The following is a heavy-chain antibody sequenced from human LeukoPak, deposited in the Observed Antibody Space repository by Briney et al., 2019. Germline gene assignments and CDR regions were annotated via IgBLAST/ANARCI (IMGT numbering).Heavy chain of an antibody. J-gene: IGHJ4*02. CDR1: GFTFSSYA. D-gene: IGHD5-12*01. CDR3: ARRPDSGYDPYFDY. CDR2: ISYGGSNK. V-gene: IGHV3-30-3*01. Sequence: GGSLRLSCAASGFTFSSYAMHWVRQAPGKGLEWEAVISYGGSNKYYADSVKGRFTISRDNSKNTLYLRMNSLRAEDTAVYYCARRPDSGYDPYFDYWGQGTLVTVSS.